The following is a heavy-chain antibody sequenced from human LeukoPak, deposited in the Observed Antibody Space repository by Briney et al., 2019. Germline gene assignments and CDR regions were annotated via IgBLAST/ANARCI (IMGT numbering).Heavy chain of an antibody. CDR2: IWPDGSNK. Sequence: PGRSVRLSCVASGFTFTSYGLHWVRQAPGKGLEWVAVIWPDGSNKYYADSVKGRFTISRDDSKSTVYLQMNNLRVDDTALYYCARASGCYDFWGQGTLVTVSS. J-gene: IGHJ4*02. D-gene: IGHD1-26*01. V-gene: IGHV3-33*01. CDR1: GFTFTSYG. CDR3: ARASGCYDF.